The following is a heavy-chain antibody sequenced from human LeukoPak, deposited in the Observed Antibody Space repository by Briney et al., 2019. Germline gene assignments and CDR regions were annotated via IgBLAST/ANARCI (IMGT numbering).Heavy chain of an antibody. CDR1: GFTFSSYN. Sequence: GGSLRLSCAASGFTFSSYNMNWVRQAPGKGPEWVSSITSSSSYIYYADSVKGRFTISRDNSKNTLYLQMNSLRAEDTAVYYCANLVVGATEGYYFDYWGQGTLVTVSS. CDR3: ANLVVGATEGYYFDY. J-gene: IGHJ4*02. V-gene: IGHV3-21*04. D-gene: IGHD1-26*01. CDR2: ITSSSSYI.